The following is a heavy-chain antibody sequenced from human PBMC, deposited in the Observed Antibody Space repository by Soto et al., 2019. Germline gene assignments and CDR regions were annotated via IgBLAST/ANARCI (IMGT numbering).Heavy chain of an antibody. J-gene: IGHJ4*02. CDR3: AREARLGFFDY. CDR1: GFTFSSYC. CDR2: ISYDGSNK. V-gene: IGHV3-30-3*01. Sequence: FLRLSCAASGFTFSSYCMHWVRQAPGKGLEWVAVISYDGSNKYYADSVKGRFTISRDNSKNTLYLQMNSLRAEDTAVYYCAREARLGFFDYWGQGTLVTVSS. D-gene: IGHD3-16*01.